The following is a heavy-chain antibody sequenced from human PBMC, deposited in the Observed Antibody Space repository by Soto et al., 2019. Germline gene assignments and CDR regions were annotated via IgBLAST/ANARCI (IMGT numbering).Heavy chain of an antibody. J-gene: IGHJ4*02. CDR3: ARDIGEMSSV. Sequence: GGSLRLSCTGSGFTFSSSTMTWILRGPGKGLEWVSSISSSSSYISFADSLKGRFTISRDNAKNSLYLQMNSLRAEDTAVYYCARDIGEMSSVWGQGTQGAVSS. D-gene: IGHD3-10*01. CDR1: GFTFSSST. V-gene: IGHV3-21*06. CDR2: ISSSSSYI.